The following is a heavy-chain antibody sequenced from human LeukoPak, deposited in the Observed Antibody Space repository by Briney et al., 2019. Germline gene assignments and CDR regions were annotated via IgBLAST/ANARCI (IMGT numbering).Heavy chain of an antibody. Sequence: KPSETLSLTCTVSGGSISSSSYYWGWIRQPPGKGLEWIGSIYYSGSTYYNPSLKSRVTISVDTSKNQFSLKLSSVTAADTAVYYCASSYCSGGSCDWRGWFDPWGQGTLVTVSS. D-gene: IGHD2-15*01. CDR3: ASSYCSGGSCDWRGWFDP. V-gene: IGHV4-39*01. J-gene: IGHJ5*02. CDR1: GGSISSSSYY. CDR2: IYYSGST.